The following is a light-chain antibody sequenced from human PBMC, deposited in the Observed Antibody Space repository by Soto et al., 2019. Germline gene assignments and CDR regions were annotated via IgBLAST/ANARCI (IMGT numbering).Light chain of an antibody. J-gene: IGKJ1*01. V-gene: IGKV1-6*01. CDR3: LQFYNFSWT. CDR1: QVIGND. CDR2: AAS. Sequence: AIQMTQSPSSLSASVGDRVTISCRASQVIGNDLAWYQQKPGKAPRLLIFAASNLQSGVPSRFSGSGSGTDFTLTNSRLQPEDFATYYCLQFYNFSWTFGQGTKVEIK.